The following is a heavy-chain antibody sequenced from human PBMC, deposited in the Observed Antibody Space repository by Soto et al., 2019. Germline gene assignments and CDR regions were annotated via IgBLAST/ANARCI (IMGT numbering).Heavy chain of an antibody. CDR2: IYYSGST. J-gene: IGHJ5*02. CDR3: ARRGCSGGSCYSVWFDP. Sequence: SETLPLTCTVSGGSISSYYWSWIRQPPGKGLEWIGYIYYSGSTNYNPSLKSRVTISVDTSKNQFSLKLSSVTAADTAVYYCARRGCSGGSCYSVWFDPWGQGTLVTVSS. D-gene: IGHD2-15*01. CDR1: GGSISSYY. V-gene: IGHV4-59*01.